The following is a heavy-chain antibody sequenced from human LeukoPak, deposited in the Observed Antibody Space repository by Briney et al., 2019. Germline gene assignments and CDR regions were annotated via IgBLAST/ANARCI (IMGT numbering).Heavy chain of an antibody. CDR3: ARGRDGYND. Sequence: SETLSLTCTVSGDSISSYYWSWIRQPPGKGLEWIGYIYYSGSTNYNSSLKSRVTISVDTSKNQFSLKLSSVTAADTAVYYCARGRDGYNDWGQGTLVTVSS. V-gene: IGHV4-59*01. D-gene: IGHD5-24*01. J-gene: IGHJ4*02. CDR2: IYYSGST. CDR1: GDSISSYY.